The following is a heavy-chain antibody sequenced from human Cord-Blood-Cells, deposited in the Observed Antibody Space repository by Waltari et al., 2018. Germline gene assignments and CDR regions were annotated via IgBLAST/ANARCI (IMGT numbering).Heavy chain of an antibody. J-gene: IGHJ2*01. CDR1: GGSISSSSSY. V-gene: IGHV4-39*01. CDR2: IYYSGST. Sequence: QLQLQESGPGLVKPSETLSLTCTVSGGSISSSSSYWGWIRQPPGKGLEWIGSIYYSGSTYYNPSLKSRVTISVDTSKNQFSLKLSSVTAADTAVYYCASSFGSGSYYWYFDLWGRGTLVTVSS. D-gene: IGHD3-10*01. CDR3: ASSFGSGSYYWYFDL.